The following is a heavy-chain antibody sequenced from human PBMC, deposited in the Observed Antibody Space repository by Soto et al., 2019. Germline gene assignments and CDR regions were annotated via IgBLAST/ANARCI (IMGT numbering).Heavy chain of an antibody. D-gene: IGHD3-16*02. Sequence: GGSLSLSCAASGFTFSDYYMSWIRQAPGKGLEWVSYISSSGSTIYYADSMKGRFTISRDNAKNSLYLQMNSLRAEDTAVYYCARGPYNYVWGSDPPHFDYWGQGTLVTVSS. CDR3: ARGPYNYVWGSDPPHFDY. J-gene: IGHJ4*02. CDR1: GFTFSDYY. CDR2: ISSSGSTI. V-gene: IGHV3-11*01.